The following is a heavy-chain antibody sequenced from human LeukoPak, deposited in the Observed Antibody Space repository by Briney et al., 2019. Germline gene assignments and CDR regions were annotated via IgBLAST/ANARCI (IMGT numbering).Heavy chain of an antibody. D-gene: IGHD3-3*01. J-gene: IGHJ4*02. CDR1: GGSISGYY. Sequence: PSETLSLTCTVSGGSISGYYWSWIRQPPGKGLEWIGYIYYSGGTSYNPSLKSRVTMSVDTSKNQFSLKLSSVTAADTAVYYCAREIRFLQWLRIWGQGTLVTVSS. CDR2: IYYSGGT. V-gene: IGHV4-59*12. CDR3: AREIRFLQWLRI.